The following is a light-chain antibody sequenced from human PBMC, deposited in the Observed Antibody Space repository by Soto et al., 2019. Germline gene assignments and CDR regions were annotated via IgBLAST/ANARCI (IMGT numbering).Light chain of an antibody. CDR3: SSYTSSRTVV. V-gene: IGLV2-14*01. J-gene: IGLJ2*01. Sequence: QSALTQPASVSGSPGPSITISCTGTSSDVGGYNYVSWYQQHPGKAPKLMIYEVSNRPSGVSNRFSGSKSGNTASLTISGLQAEDEADYYCSSYTSSRTVVFGGGTKLTVL. CDR1: SSDVGGYNY. CDR2: EVS.